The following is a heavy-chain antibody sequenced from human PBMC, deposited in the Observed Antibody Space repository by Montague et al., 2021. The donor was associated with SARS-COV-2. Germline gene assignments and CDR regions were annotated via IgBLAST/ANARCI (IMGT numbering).Heavy chain of an antibody. V-gene: IGHV4-34*01. CDR1: DGSFSNIY. J-gene: IGHJ6*03. D-gene: IGHD1-26*01. CDR2: INHSGTT. Sequence: SETLSLTCAVFDGSFSNIYWSWIRQPPGKGLEWIGEINHSGTTYYNPSLKSRVTISVDTAKNQFSLKLNSLTAADAAVYYCASGDDNGSDYLDVWGRGTTVTVSS. CDR3: ASGDDNGSDYLDV.